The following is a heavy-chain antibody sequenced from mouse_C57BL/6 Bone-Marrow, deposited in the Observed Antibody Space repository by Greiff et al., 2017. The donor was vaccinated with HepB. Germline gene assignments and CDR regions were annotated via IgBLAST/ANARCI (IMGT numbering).Heavy chain of an antibody. Sequence: QVQLQQPGAELVMPGASVKLSCKASGYTFTSYWMHWVKQRPGQGLEWIGEIDPSDSYTNYNQKFKGKSTLTVDKSSSTAYMQLSSLTSEDSAVYYCARSCNYYGSRYFDVWGTGTTVTVSS. CDR2: IDPSDSYT. CDR3: ARSCNYYGSRYFDV. CDR1: GYTFTSYW. V-gene: IGHV1-69*01. D-gene: IGHD1-1*01. J-gene: IGHJ1*03.